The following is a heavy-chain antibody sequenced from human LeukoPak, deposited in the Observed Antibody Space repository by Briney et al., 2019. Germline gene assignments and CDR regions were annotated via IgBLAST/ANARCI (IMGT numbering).Heavy chain of an antibody. V-gene: IGHV3-9*01. CDR3: AKDISSSWYWYFDL. D-gene: IGHD6-13*01. CDR1: GFTFDDYA. Sequence: GGSLRLSCAASGFTFDDYAMHWVRQAPGKGLEWVSGISWNSGSIGYADSVKGRFTISRDNAKNSLYLQMNSLSAEDTALYYCAKDISSSWYWYFDLWGRGTLVTVSS. CDR2: ISWNSGSI. J-gene: IGHJ2*01.